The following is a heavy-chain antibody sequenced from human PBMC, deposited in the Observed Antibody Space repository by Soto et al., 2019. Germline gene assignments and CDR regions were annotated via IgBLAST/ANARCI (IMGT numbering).Heavy chain of an antibody. D-gene: IGHD2-21*01. J-gene: IGHJ5*02. Sequence: QVQLQESGPRLVKPSGTLSLTCAVYGGSLSSCNWWSWVRQPPGKGLEWIGEIYRYGSTSYNPSLQSRVAIAVDKSKNQSSLKMTSLTAADTAVYFCSGGGRPGQIDWFDPWGQGILVTVSS. CDR3: SGGGRPGQIDWFDP. V-gene: IGHV4-4*02. CDR1: GGSLSSCNW. CDR2: IYRYGST.